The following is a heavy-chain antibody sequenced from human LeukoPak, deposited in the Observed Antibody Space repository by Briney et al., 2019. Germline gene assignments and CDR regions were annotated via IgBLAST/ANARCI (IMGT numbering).Heavy chain of an antibody. V-gene: IGHV3-21*01. CDR3: ARGKYYFDY. CDR1: GFTFSSYS. J-gene: IGHJ4*02. Sequence: PGGSLRLSCAASGFTFSSYSMNWVRQAPGKGLEWVSSVSSSSYIYYADSVKGRFTISRDNAKNSLYLQMNSLRDDDTAVYYCARGKYYFDYWGQGTLVNVSS. CDR2: VSSSSYI.